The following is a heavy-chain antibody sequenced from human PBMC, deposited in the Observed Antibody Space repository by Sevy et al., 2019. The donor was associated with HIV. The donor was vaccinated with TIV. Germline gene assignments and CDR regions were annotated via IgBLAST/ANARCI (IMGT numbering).Heavy chain of an antibody. V-gene: IGHV3-15*01. CDR1: GFTFSNGL. CDR2: IKSKTDGGTT. CDR3: TTPFGGVTQ. D-gene: IGHD3-16*01. Sequence: GSLRLFCAASGFTFSNGLVSWVRQGPGKGLEWVGRIKSKTDGGTTDYAEPVKGRFTISRDDSKNTLYLQMNSLKTEDTAVYYCTTPFGGVTQWGQGTLVTVSS. J-gene: IGHJ4*02.